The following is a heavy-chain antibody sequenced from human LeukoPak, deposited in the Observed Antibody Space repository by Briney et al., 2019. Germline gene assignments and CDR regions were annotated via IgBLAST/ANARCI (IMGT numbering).Heavy chain of an antibody. Sequence: ETLSLTCAVSGGSISSSSWWSWVRQPPGKGLEWIGEIYHSGSTNYNPSLKSRVTISVDKSKNQFSLKLSSVTAADTAVYYCARDSNFHYYGSGSPPYYGMDVWGQGTTVTVSS. CDR1: GGSISSSSW. V-gene: IGHV4-4*02. CDR3: ARDSNFHYYGSGSPPYYGMDV. CDR2: IYHSGST. D-gene: IGHD3-10*01. J-gene: IGHJ6*02.